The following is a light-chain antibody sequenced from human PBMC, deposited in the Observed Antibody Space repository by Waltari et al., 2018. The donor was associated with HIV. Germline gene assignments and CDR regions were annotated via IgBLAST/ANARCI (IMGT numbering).Light chain of an antibody. CDR3: QQNYSVPIT. CDR1: QTVNTL. Sequence: DVQLTQSPSFLSASLGDKVIITCRASQTVNTLLNWYQLKPGKAPRLLIYGVSGLHTGVPTRFTGGGSGADFTLTISDLQPEDFGSYFCQQNYSVPITFGPGTRVEI. CDR2: GVS. V-gene: IGKV1-39*01. J-gene: IGKJ5*01.